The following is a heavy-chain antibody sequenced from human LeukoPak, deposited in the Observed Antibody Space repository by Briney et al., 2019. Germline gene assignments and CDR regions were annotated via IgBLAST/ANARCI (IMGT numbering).Heavy chain of an antibody. Sequence: GRSLRLSCAASGFTFSSYGMHWVRQAPGKGLEWVSVIHSGGSTYYADSVKGRFTISRDNSKNTVYLQMNSLRAEDTAVYYCARDLPLPYDFWSGDDYWGQGTLVTVSS. CDR2: IHSGGST. J-gene: IGHJ4*02. V-gene: IGHV3-66*01. CDR3: ARDLPLPYDFWSGDDY. D-gene: IGHD3-3*01. CDR1: GFTFSSYG.